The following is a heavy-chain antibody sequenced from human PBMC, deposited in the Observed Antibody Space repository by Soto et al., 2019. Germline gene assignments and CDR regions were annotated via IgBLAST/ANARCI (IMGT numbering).Heavy chain of an antibody. D-gene: IGHD3-22*01. CDR3: ARQRGERYYDSSGYYSDLFDY. CDR2: IYPGDSDT. CDR1: GYSFTSYW. Sequence: EVQLVQSGAEVKKPGESLKISCKGSGYSFTSYWIGWVRQMPGKGLEWMGIIYPGDSDTRYSPSFQGQVTISADKSISTAYLQWSSLKASDTAMYYCARQRGERYYDSSGYYSDLFDYWGQGTLVTVSS. J-gene: IGHJ4*02. V-gene: IGHV5-51*01.